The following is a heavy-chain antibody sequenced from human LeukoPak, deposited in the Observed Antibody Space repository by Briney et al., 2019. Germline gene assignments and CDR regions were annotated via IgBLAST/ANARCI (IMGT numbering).Heavy chain of an antibody. J-gene: IGHJ4*02. Sequence: ASVKVSCKASGGTFSSYAISWVRQAPGQGLEWMGRIIPILGIANYAQKFQGRVTITADKSTSTAYMELSSLRSEDTAVYYCARDAEEYCGGDCYSTVDYWGQGTLVTVSS. CDR2: IIPILGIA. V-gene: IGHV1-69*04. CDR1: GGTFSSYA. D-gene: IGHD2-21*02. CDR3: ARDAEEYCGGDCYSTVDY.